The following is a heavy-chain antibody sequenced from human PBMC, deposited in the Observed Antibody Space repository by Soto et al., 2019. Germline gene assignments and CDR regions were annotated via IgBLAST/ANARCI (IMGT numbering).Heavy chain of an antibody. V-gene: IGHV3-33*01. J-gene: IGHJ4*02. CDR2: IWYDGSNK. CDR1: GFTFSSYG. D-gene: IGHD2-21*02. CDR3: ARDPHCGGDCPGDY. Sequence: QVQLVESGGDVVQPGRSLRLSCAASGFTFSSYGMHWVRQAPGKGLEWVAVIWYDGSNKYYADSVKGRFTISRDNSKNTLYLQMNSLRAEDTAVYYCARDPHCGGDCPGDYWGQGTLVTVSS.